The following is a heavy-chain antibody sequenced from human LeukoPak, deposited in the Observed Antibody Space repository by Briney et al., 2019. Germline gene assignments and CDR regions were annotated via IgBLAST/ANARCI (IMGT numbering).Heavy chain of an antibody. V-gene: IGHV3-21*01. CDR1: GFTFSSYS. D-gene: IGHD3-16*01. CDR3: ASGPAGRGGF. J-gene: IGHJ4*02. Sequence: GGSLSLSCAPSGFTFSSYSMKWVRQAPGQGLEWVSSISNGSSYIYYADSVKCRFPISRDNAKNSLYLQMNSLRAEDTAVYYCASGPAGRGGFWGQGTLVTVSS. CDR2: ISNGSSYI.